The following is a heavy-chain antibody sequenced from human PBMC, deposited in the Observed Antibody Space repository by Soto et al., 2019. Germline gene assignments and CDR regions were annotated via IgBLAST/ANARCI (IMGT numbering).Heavy chain of an antibody. D-gene: IGHD2-2*01. Sequence: PSETLSLTCTVSGGSISSGDYYWSWIRQPPGKGLEWIGYIYYSGSTYYNPSLKSRVTISVDTSKNQFSLKLSSVTAADTAVYYCAREWEWCIRTSCGTDGLDVWGQGTTVTVSS. J-gene: IGHJ6*02. V-gene: IGHV4-30-4*01. CDR3: AREWEWCIRTSCGTDGLDV. CDR1: GGSISSGDYY. CDR2: IYYSGST.